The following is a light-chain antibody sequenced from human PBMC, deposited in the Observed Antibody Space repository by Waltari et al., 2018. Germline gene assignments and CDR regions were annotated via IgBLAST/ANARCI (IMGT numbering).Light chain of an antibody. CDR3: YSADSSGIYVV. CDR2: EDN. Sequence: SYELTQPPSVSVSPGQTATLTCSGDALSTKFVYWFQQKSGQAPVLLIYEDNKRPSGIPARFSGSSSGTVATLTASGAQVEDEADYYCYSADSSGIYVVFGGGTKLTV. CDR1: ALSTKF. V-gene: IGLV3-10*01. J-gene: IGLJ2*01.